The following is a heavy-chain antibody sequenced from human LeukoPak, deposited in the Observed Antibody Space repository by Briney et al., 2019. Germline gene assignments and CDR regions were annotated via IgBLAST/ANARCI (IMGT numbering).Heavy chain of an antibody. CDR3: AKGGGDCSSTSCYGYFDY. Sequence: GGSLRLSCAVSGFTFSGFWMSWSRQAPGKGLEWVSAISGSGGSTYYADSVKGRFTISRDNSRNTLYLQMNSLRAEDTAVYYCAKGGGDCSSTSCYGYFDYWGQGTLVTVSS. CDR2: ISGSGGST. V-gene: IGHV3-23*01. CDR1: GFTFSGFW. D-gene: IGHD2-2*01. J-gene: IGHJ4*02.